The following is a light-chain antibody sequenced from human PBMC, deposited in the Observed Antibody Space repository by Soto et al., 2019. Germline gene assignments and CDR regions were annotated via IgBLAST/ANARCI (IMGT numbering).Light chain of an antibody. CDR3: QHYNSYSEA. V-gene: IGKV1-5*03. Sequence: DIQMTQSPSTLSGSVGDRVTIPCRASQTISSWLAWYQQKPGKAPKLLIYKASTLKSGVPSRFSGSGSGTEFTLTISSLQPDDFATYYCQHYNSYSEAFGHGTKVDI. J-gene: IGKJ1*01. CDR1: QTISSW. CDR2: KAS.